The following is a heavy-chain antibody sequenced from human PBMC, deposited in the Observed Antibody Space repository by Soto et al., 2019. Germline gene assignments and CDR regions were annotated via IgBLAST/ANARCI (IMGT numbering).Heavy chain of an antibody. CDR1: GASVRSGDYY. CDR2: IYNSGGS. J-gene: IGHJ4*02. D-gene: IGHD4-17*01. Sequence: QVQLQESGPGLVKPSQTLSLTCSVSGASVRSGDYYWSSIRQAPGKGLEWIGYIYNSGGSYYNPSLKGRLTISIDTSKNQFSLKLNSVTAADTAIYYCVGTGTTDDYWGRGILVTVSS. V-gene: IGHV4-30-4*01. CDR3: VGTGTTDDY.